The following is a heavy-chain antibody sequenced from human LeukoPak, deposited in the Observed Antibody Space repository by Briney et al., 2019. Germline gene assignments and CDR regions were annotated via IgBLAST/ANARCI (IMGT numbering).Heavy chain of an antibody. CDR1: GGSISSDY. D-gene: IGHD3-10*01. V-gene: IGHV4-4*07. CDR3: ARDVYYGSGHDY. Sequence: ASETLSLTCTVSGGSISSDYWSWIRQPAGKGLEWFGRIYSSGSTTYNPSLKSRVTMSVDTSKNQFSLKLNSVTAADTAVYYCARDVYYGSGHDYWGQGTLVTVSS. J-gene: IGHJ4*02. CDR2: IYSSGST.